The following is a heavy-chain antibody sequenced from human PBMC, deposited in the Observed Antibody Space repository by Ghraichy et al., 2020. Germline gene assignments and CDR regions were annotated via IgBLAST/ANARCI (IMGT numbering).Heavy chain of an antibody. J-gene: IGHJ3*02. Sequence: LSLTCAASGFTFNNYAMSWVRQAPGKGLEWVSAISDSGGRTYDADSVKGRFSISRDNSKTTLYLQMNSLRAEDTAVYYCAKDRVKRLTYESSGYSAFDIWGQGTMVTVSS. CDR1: GFTFNNYA. D-gene: IGHD3-22*01. CDR2: ISDSGGRT. V-gene: IGHV3-23*01. CDR3: AKDRVKRLTYESSGYSAFDI.